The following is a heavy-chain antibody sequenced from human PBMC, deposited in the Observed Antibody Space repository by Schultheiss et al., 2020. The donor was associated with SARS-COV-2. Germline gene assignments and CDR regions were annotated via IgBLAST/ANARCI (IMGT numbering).Heavy chain of an antibody. V-gene: IGHV1-69*13. Sequence: SVKVSCKASGYTFPNYGISWVRQAPGQGLEWMGGIIPIFGTANYAQKFQGRVTITADESTSTAYMELSSLRSEDTAVYYCAKPATSGWVGAYFQHWGQGTLVTVSS. J-gene: IGHJ1*01. CDR3: AKPATSGWVGAYFQH. CDR2: IIPIFGTA. D-gene: IGHD6-19*01. CDR1: GYTFPNYG.